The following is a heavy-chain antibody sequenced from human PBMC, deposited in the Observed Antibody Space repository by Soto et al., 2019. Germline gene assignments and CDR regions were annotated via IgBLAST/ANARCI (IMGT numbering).Heavy chain of an antibody. V-gene: IGHV1-69*06. CDR1: GGTFTKYA. D-gene: IGHD5-18*01. Sequence: QVQLVQSGAELKKPGSSVRVSCKASGGTFTKYAFSWVRQAPGQGLEWVGGVVPLSGATNYAQNFQGRVRITADTSEASSYMELTSLQPEDTGIYYCARVLLGYSFGPFDFWGQGTLVTVSS. CDR2: VVPLSGAT. CDR3: ARVLLGYSFGPFDF. J-gene: IGHJ4*02.